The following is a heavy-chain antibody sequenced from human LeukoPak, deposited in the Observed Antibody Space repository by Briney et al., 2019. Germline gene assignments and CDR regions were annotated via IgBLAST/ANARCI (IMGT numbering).Heavy chain of an antibody. V-gene: IGHV1-69*05. Sequence: GASVKVSCKASGGTFSTYAVNWVRQAPGQGLEWMGGIIPSFGTANYAQKFQGRVTITTDESTSTAYMELSSLRSEDTAIYYCARVFARGGEISGSYYYYWGQGTLVTVSS. CDR2: IIPSFGTA. J-gene: IGHJ4*02. CDR3: ARVFARGGEISGSYYYY. CDR1: GGTFSTYA. D-gene: IGHD1-26*01.